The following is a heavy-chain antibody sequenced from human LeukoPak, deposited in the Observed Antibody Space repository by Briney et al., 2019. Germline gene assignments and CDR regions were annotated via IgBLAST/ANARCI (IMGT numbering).Heavy chain of an antibody. D-gene: IGHD3-3*01. V-gene: IGHV3-74*01. CDR2: INSDGSST. Sequence: GGSLRLSCAASGFTFSSYWMHWVRQAPGKGLVWVARINSDGSSTSYADSVKGGFTIVRENANNTLYLQMNSLRAEDTAVYYCARDSPTSTREWLLVGGAFDIWRQGTMVTVSS. J-gene: IGHJ3*02. CDR1: GFTFSSYW. CDR3: ARDSPTSTREWLLVGGAFDI.